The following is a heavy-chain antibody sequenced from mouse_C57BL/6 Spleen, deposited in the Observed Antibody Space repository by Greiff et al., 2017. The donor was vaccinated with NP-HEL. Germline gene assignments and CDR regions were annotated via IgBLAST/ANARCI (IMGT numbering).Heavy chain of an antibody. CDR3: ARSITTVVARYWYFDV. CDR1: GYTFTSYW. Sequence: VQLQQSGAELVMPGASVKLSCKASGYTFTSYWMHWVKQRPGQGLEWIGEIDPSDSYTNYNQKFKGKSTLTVDKSSSTAYMQLSSLTSEDSAVYYCARSITTVVARYWYFDVWGTGTTVTVSS. D-gene: IGHD1-1*01. CDR2: IDPSDSYT. J-gene: IGHJ1*03. V-gene: IGHV1-69*01.